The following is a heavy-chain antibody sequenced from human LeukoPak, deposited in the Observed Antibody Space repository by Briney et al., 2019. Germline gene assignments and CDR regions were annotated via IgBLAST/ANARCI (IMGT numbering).Heavy chain of an antibody. CDR3: ARGSSEEMATIAD. CDR1: GYTFTGYY. D-gene: IGHD5-24*01. V-gene: IGHV1-2*02. CDR2: INPNSGGT. Sequence: ASVKVFCKASGYTFTGYYMHWVRQAPGQGLEWMGWINPNSGGTNYAQKFQGRLTMTRDTSISTAYMELRGLTSDDTAVYFCARGSSEEMATIADWGQGTLVTVSS. J-gene: IGHJ4*02.